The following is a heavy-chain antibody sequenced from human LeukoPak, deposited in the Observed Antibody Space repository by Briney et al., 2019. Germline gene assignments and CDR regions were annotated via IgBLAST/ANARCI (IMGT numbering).Heavy chain of an antibody. D-gene: IGHD1-26*01. CDR2: IYSGGTT. Sequence: PGGSLRLSCAASGFTFSSNYMSWVRQAPGKGLEWVSVIYSGGTTYYADSVKGRFTISRDNSKNMLYLQMNSLGAEDTALYYCVREGSGTYSFDFWGQGTLVTVSS. V-gene: IGHV3-53*01. CDR3: VREGSGTYSFDF. CDR1: GFTFSSNY. J-gene: IGHJ4*02.